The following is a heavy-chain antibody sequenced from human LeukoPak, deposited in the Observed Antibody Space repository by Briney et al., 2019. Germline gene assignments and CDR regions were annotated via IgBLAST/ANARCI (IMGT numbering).Heavy chain of an antibody. J-gene: IGHJ4*02. CDR3: ARGYGSGSYWVGFDY. Sequence: GGSLRLSCAASGFTLTEYEMNWVRQAPGKGLEWVSYITNSGVTIYYADSVRGRFTISRDNAKSSLYLQMDSLRAEDTAVYYCARGYGSGSYWVGFDYWGQGTLVTVSS. CDR1: GFTLTEYE. V-gene: IGHV3-48*03. D-gene: IGHD3-10*01. CDR2: ITNSGVTI.